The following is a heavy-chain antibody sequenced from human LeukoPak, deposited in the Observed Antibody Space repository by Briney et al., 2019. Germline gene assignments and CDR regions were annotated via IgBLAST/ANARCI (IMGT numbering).Heavy chain of an antibody. J-gene: IGHJ5*02. Sequence: PSETLSLTCTVSGGSISSYYWSWIRQPPGKVLGWIGYIYYSGSTNYNPSLKSRVTISVDTSKNQFSLRLSAVTAADTAVYYCARHAGANSGSGSYYPNWFDPWGQGTLVTVSS. CDR3: ARHAGANSGSGSYYPNWFDP. V-gene: IGHV4-59*08. CDR1: GGSISSYY. CDR2: IYYSGST. D-gene: IGHD3-10*01.